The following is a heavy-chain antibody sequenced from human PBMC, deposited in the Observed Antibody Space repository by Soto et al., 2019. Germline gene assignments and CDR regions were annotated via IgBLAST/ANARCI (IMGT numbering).Heavy chain of an antibody. CDR3: ARGGVTIFGVVRYYYMDV. CDR1: GYTFTSYG. CDR2: ISAYNGNT. Sequence: ASVKVSCKASGYTFTSYGISWVRQAPGQGLEWMGWISAYNGNTNYAQKLQGRVTMTTDTSTSTAYMELRSLRSDDTAVYYCARGGVTIFGVVRYYYMDVWGKGTTVTVSS. D-gene: IGHD3-3*01. V-gene: IGHV1-18*01. J-gene: IGHJ6*03.